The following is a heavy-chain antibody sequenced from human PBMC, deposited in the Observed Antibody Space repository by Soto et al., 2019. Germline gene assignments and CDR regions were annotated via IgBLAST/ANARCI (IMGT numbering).Heavy chain of an antibody. V-gene: IGHV4-38-2*02. D-gene: IGHD5-12*01. CDR1: GYSISSGCF. Sequence: PXETLSLTCAFSGYSISSGCFWGWIRQPPGKGLEWIANMYHDGNTHYNPSLKSRVTMSVDTSKNQFSLKLNSVTAADTAVYYCARESYSGYHSYDYWGQAILVTVSP. CDR2: MYHDGNT. CDR3: ARESYSGYHSYDY. J-gene: IGHJ4*02.